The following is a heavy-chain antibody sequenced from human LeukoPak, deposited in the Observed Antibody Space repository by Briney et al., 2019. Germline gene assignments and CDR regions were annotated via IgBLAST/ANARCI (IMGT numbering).Heavy chain of an antibody. J-gene: IGHJ4*02. CDR3: ASGERVVTAIPGYYFDY. V-gene: IGHV1-2*02. CDR2: INPNSGGA. D-gene: IGHD2-21*02. CDR1: GYTFTGYY. Sequence: GTSVKVSCKASGYTFTGYYMHWVRQAPGQGLEWMGWINPNSGGANYAQKFQGRATMTRDTSISPAYMELSRLRSDDTAVYYCASGERVVTAIPGYYFDYWGQGTLVTVSS.